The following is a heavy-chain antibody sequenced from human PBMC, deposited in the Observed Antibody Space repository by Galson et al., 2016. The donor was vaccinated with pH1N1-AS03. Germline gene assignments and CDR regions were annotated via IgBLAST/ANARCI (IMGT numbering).Heavy chain of an antibody. Sequence: PALVKPTQTLTLTCTISGFSLTTSGMCVNWIRQPPGKALEWLARIDWDDDKYFSTSLRTRLTISRDTSKNQVVLKMTNMGPLDTSTYYCARGVRPYYYAMDVWGQGTTVTVSS. CDR2: IDWDDDK. CDR3: ARGVRPYYYAMDV. V-gene: IGHV2-70*11. CDR1: GFSLTTSGMC. J-gene: IGHJ6*02.